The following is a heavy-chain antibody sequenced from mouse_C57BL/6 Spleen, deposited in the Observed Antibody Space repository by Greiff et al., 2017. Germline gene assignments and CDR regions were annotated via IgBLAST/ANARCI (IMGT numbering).Heavy chain of an antibody. D-gene: IGHD2-1*01. CDR1: GFNIKDYY. J-gene: IGHJ3*01. Sequence: VQLQQSGAELVKPGASVKLSCTASGFNIKDYYMHWVKQRTEQGLEWIGRIAPEDGETKSAPKFQGKATITADTASNPAYLQLSSLTAEDTAVYYCASKGAAPIYYGNSYWGQGTLVTVSA. V-gene: IGHV14-2*01. CDR2: IAPEDGET. CDR3: ASKGAAPIYYGNSY.